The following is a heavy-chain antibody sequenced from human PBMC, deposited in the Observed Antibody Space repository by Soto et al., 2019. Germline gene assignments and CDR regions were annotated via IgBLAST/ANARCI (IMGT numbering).Heavy chain of an antibody. CDR1: GYTFTSYY. Sequence: GASVKVSCKASGYTFTSYYMHWVRQAPGQGLERMGIINPSGGSTSYAQRFQGRVTMTRDTSTSTVYMELSSLRSEDTAVYYFARAPRYDFWSGYPTVDAFDIWGQGTMVTVSS. V-gene: IGHV1-46*03. CDR3: ARAPRYDFWSGYPTVDAFDI. CDR2: INPSGGST. J-gene: IGHJ3*02. D-gene: IGHD3-3*01.